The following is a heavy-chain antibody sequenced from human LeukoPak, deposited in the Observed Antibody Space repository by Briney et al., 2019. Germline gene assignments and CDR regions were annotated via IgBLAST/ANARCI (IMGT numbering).Heavy chain of an antibody. CDR1: GYTFTGYY. Sequence: ASVKVSCKASGYTFTGYYMHWVRQAPGQGLEWMGWINPNSGGTNYAQKFQGRVTMTRDTSISTAYMELSSLRSEDTAVYYCARAGSWNADSSGYYYAYFDYWGQGTLVTVSS. D-gene: IGHD3-22*01. CDR3: ARAGSWNADSSGYYYAYFDY. V-gene: IGHV1-2*02. CDR2: INPNSGGT. J-gene: IGHJ4*02.